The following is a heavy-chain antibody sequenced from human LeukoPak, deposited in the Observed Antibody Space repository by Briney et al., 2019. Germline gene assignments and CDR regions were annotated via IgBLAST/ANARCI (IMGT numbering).Heavy chain of an antibody. D-gene: IGHD2-15*01. CDR3: AREAGGSLLMDV. J-gene: IGHJ6*02. CDR2: IWYDGSNK. Sequence: EGSLRLSCAASGFTFSSYGMHWVRQAPGKGLEWVAVIWYDGSNKYYADSVKGRFTISRDNSKNTLYLQMNSLRAEDTAVYYCAREAGGSLLMDVWGQGTTVTVSS. V-gene: IGHV3-33*01. CDR1: GFTFSSYG.